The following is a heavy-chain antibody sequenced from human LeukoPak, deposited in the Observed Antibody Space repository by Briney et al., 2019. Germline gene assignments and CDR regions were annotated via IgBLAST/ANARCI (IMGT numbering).Heavy chain of an antibody. CDR2: ITGSGGST. CDR3: AKTTHFSGSYLDC. Sequence: GGSLRLSCAASGFTFSSYAMSWVRQAPGKGLEWVSAITGSGGSTYYAESVKGRFTVSRDNSKNTLYLQINSLRAEDTAVYYCAKTTHFSGSYLDCWGQGTLVTVSS. D-gene: IGHD1-26*01. V-gene: IGHV3-23*01. J-gene: IGHJ4*02. CDR1: GFTFSSYA.